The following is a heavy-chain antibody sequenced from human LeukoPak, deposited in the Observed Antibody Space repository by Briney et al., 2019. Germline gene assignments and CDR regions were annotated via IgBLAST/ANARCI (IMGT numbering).Heavy chain of an antibody. V-gene: IGHV3-72*01. D-gene: IGHD1-7*01. Sequence: PGGSLRLSCVGSGFIFSDHYMDWVRQAPGKGLEWVARIRNKGHSYLTEFAASVKGRFIISRDDSANSLSLQMNSLKTEDTAVYYCASPQRGSSNWNYFWGQGTLVTISS. CDR3: ASPQRGSSNWNYF. CDR1: GFIFSDHY. J-gene: IGHJ4*02. CDR2: IRNKGHSYLT.